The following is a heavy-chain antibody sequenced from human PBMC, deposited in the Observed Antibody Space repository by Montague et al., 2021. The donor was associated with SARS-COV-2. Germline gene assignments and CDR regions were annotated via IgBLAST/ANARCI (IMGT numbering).Heavy chain of an antibody. CDR3: GRIVSLVVPGDIPLMYYSGLDV. Sequence: PALVKPTQTLTLTCTFSGFSLSSSGMSVTWIRQPPGKALEWLARIGWDNDKYYSTSLKTRLTISKDTSKNQVFPTVTNVDPSDTATYYCGRIVSLVVPGDIPLMYYSGLDVWGQGTTVIVSS. CDR1: GFSLSSSGMS. J-gene: IGHJ6*02. D-gene: IGHD2-2*01. V-gene: IGHV2-70*11. CDR2: IGWDNDK.